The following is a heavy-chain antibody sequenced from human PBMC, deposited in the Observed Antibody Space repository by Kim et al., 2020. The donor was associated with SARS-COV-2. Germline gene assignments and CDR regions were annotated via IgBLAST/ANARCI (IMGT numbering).Heavy chain of an antibody. V-gene: IGHV3-33*01. CDR2: IWYDGSNK. CDR1: GFTFSSYG. J-gene: IGHJ4*02. D-gene: IGHD3-22*01. CDR3: ARDQTYYDSSGFGLCAGIYY. Sequence: GGSLRLSCAASGFTFSSYGMHWVRQAPGKGLEWVAVIWYDGSNKYYADSVKGRFTISRDNSKNTLYLQMNSLRAEDTAVYYCARDQTYYDSSGFGLCAGIYYWGQGTLVTVSS.